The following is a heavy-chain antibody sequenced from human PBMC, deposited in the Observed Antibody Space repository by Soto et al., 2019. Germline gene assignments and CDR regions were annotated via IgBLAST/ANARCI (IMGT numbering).Heavy chain of an antibody. V-gene: IGHV4-59*01. Sequence: SETLSLTCTVSGGSISSYYWSWIRQPPGKGLEWIGYIYHSGSTNYNPSLKSRLTISLDTSKNQFSLKLSSVTAADTAVYYCARDYYDSSGYYYPFDHWGQGTLVTVS. D-gene: IGHD3-22*01. CDR1: GGSISSYY. J-gene: IGHJ4*02. CDR2: IYHSGST. CDR3: ARDYYDSSGYYYPFDH.